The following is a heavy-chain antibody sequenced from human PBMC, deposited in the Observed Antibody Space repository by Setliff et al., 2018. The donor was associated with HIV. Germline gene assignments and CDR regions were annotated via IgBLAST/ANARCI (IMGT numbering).Heavy chain of an antibody. CDR1: GYSISSGYY. CDR3: AREGLYSSSWYHFDY. CDR2: IYHSGST. Sequence: PSETLSLTCAVSGYSISSGYYWGWIRQPPGKGLEWIGSIYHSGSTYYNPSLKSRVTISVDTSKNQFSLKLSSVTAADTAVYYCAREGLYSSSWYHFDYWGQGTLVTVSS. V-gene: IGHV4-38-2*02. D-gene: IGHD6-13*01. J-gene: IGHJ4*02.